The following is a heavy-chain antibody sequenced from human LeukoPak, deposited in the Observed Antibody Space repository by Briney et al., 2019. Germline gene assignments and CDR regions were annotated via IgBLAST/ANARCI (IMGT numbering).Heavy chain of an antibody. CDR1: GYSISSGYY. D-gene: IGHD2-15*01. J-gene: IGHJ4*02. Sequence: SETLSLTCTVSGYSISSGYYWGWIRQPPGKGLEWIGSFYDSGNTYYNPSLKSRVTISVDTSKNQFSLKVSSVTAADTAVYYCARGVVAAPQTFDYWGQGTLVTVSS. CDR2: FYDSGNT. CDR3: ARGVVAAPQTFDY. V-gene: IGHV4-38-2*02.